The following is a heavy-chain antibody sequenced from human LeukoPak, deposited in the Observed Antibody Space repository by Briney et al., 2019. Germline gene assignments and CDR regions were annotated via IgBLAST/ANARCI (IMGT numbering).Heavy chain of an antibody. CDR2: ISYDGSNK. D-gene: IGHD3-10*01. J-gene: IGHJ4*02. V-gene: IGHV3-30*18. CDR3: AKALLGELLPVDY. CDR1: EFTFITIG. Sequence: PGGPLSLPVEALEFTFITIGIHWVRQAPARGLGGGAVISYDGSNKYYADSVKGRFTISRDSSKNTLYLQMNSLRAEDTAVYYCAKALLGELLPVDYWGQGTLVTVSS.